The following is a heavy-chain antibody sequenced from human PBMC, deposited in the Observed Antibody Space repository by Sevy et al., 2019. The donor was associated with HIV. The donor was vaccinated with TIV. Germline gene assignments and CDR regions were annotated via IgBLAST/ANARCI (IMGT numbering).Heavy chain of an antibody. CDR2: ISITGGST. Sequence: GGSLRLSCAASGFTFSIYAMSWVRQAPGKGLEWVSVISITGGSTYYAHSVKGRFTISRDNSNNTLYLQMNTLRAEDTAVYYCAKDRVSGTYYTGDFDYWGQGTLVTVSS. D-gene: IGHD3-10*01. CDR1: GFTFSIYA. V-gene: IGHV3-23*01. CDR3: AKDRVSGTYYTGDFDY. J-gene: IGHJ4*02.